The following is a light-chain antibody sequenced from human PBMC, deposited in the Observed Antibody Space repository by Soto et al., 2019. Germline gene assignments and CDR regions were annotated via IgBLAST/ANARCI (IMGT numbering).Light chain of an antibody. CDR3: QQFAGSPWT. CDR2: STS. CDR1: QSVSSSY. V-gene: IGKV3-20*01. J-gene: IGKJ1*01. Sequence: EIVLTQSPGTLSLSPGERATLSCRASQSVSSSYFAWYRQKPGQAPRLLIYSTSSRATGIPDRFTGSGSGTDFTLTISRLEPEDFAVYYCQQFAGSPWTFGQGTKVDI.